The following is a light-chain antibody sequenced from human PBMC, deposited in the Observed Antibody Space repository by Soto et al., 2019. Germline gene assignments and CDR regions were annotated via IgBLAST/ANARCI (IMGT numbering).Light chain of an antibody. CDR3: QQRSNWPPGT. V-gene: IGKV3-11*01. CDR2: DAS. CDR1: QRVSSY. Sequence: EIVLTQSPATLSLSPGERATLSCRASQRVSSYLAWNQQKPGQSPRLLMYDASNRATGIPARFSGSGSGTDFTLTISSLEPEDFAVYYWQQRSNWPPGTCGQGTRLEIK. J-gene: IGKJ5*01.